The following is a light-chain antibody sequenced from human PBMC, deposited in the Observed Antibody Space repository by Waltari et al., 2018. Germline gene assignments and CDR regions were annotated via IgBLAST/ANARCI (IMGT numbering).Light chain of an antibody. CDR3: CSYAGSYTFYV. V-gene: IGLV2-11*01. J-gene: IGLJ1*01. CDR1: SSDVGGYNY. CDR2: EVS. Sequence: QSALTQPRSVSGSPGQSVTISCTGTSSDVGGYNYVSWYQQHPGKAPKLMIYEVSKRPSGVPDVFSGSKSGNTASLTISGLQAEDEADYYCCSYAGSYTFYVFGTGTKVTVL.